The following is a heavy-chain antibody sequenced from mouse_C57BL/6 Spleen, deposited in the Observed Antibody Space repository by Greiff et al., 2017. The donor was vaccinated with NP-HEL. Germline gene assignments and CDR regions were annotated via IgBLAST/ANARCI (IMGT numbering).Heavy chain of an antibody. CDR1: GYAFSSSW. CDR3: AGAAQATNAMDY. D-gene: IGHD3-2*02. J-gene: IGHJ4*01. CDR2: IYPGDGDT. Sequence: VKLQESGPELVKPGASVKISCKASGYAFSSSWMNWVKQRPGKGLEWIGRIYPGDGDTNYNGKFKGKATLTADKSSSTAYMQLSSLTSEDSAVYFCAGAAQATNAMDYWGQGTSVTVSS. V-gene: IGHV1-82*01.